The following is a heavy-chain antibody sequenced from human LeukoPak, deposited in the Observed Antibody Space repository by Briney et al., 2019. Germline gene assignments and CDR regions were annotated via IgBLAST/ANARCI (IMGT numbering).Heavy chain of an antibody. CDR1: GGSISSYY. Sequence: PSETLSLTCTVSGGSISSYYWSWIRQPPGKGLEWIGYIYYSGSTNYNPSLKSRVTISVDTSKNQFSLKLSSVTAADTAVYYCARLGIVATIGYYYYGMDVWGQGTTVTISS. CDR2: IYYSGST. D-gene: IGHD5-12*01. V-gene: IGHV4-59*08. J-gene: IGHJ6*02. CDR3: ARLGIVATIGYYYYGMDV.